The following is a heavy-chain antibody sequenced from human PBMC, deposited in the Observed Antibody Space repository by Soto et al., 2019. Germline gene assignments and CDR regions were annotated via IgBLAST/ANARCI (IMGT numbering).Heavy chain of an antibody. CDR3: ARAPETPPSIRVAVLYFFHD. Sequence: SETISLTCPVCSDSISRCASYLTWIRLRPGKSLEWIGYMFYSGGFYYNPSLKGRVMISSDTSKNQFSLNLTSVTAADTAVYYCARAPETPPSIRVAVLYFFHDWGQGSLVTISS. CDR2: MFYSGGF. V-gene: IGHV4-31*03. J-gene: IGHJ4*02. D-gene: IGHD3-3*01. CDR1: SDSISRCASY.